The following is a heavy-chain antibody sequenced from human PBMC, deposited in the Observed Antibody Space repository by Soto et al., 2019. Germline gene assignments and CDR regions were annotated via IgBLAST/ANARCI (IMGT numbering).Heavy chain of an antibody. D-gene: IGHD6-13*01. CDR2: IYHSGST. CDR1: GYSISGGYY. V-gene: IGHV4-38-2*01. Sequence: SETLSLTCAASGYSISGGYYCGWIRQPPGKGLEWIGSIYHSGSTYYNPSLKSRVTISIDTSKNQFSLKLSSVTASDTAVYYCASYSSNFMDVWGQGTTVTVSS. CDR3: ASYSSNFMDV. J-gene: IGHJ6*02.